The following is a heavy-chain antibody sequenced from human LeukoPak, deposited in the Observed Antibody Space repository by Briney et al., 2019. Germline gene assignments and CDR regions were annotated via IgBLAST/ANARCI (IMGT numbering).Heavy chain of an antibody. CDR3: ARAPPDYGGYTNDY. V-gene: IGHV3-48*01. CDR1: GFTFNRFY. D-gene: IGHD4-23*01. CDR2: ISGSSSRI. J-gene: IGHJ4*02. Sequence: GGSLRLSCSASGFTFNRFYLHWVRQAPGKGLEWVSYISGSSSRIYYADSVKGRFTISRDNAKTSLYLQMNSLRAEDTAVYYCARAPPDYGGYTNDYWGQGTLVTVSS.